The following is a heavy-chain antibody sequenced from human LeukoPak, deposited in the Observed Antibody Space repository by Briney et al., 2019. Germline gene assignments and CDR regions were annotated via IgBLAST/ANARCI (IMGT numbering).Heavy chain of an antibody. V-gene: IGHV7-4-1*02. CDR3: ARDPMGYCSSTSCYPSAFDI. Sequence: ASVKVSCKASGYTFTNYAMNWVRQAPGQGLEWMGWINTNTGNPTYAQDFTGRFVFSLDTSVSTAYLQISSLKADDTAVCYCARDPMGYCSSTSCYPSAFDIWGQGTMVTVSS. CDR1: GYTFTNYA. CDR2: INTNTGNP. J-gene: IGHJ3*02. D-gene: IGHD2-2*01.